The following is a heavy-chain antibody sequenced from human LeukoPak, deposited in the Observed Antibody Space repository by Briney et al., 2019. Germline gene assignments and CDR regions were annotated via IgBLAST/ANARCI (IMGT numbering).Heavy chain of an antibody. D-gene: IGHD1/OR15-1a*01. CDR3: ARGVITGTNYYYYYYMDV. V-gene: IGHV1-18*01. CDR2: IYFYNDDS. J-gene: IGHJ6*03. CDR1: GYTFTNYG. Sequence: ASVKVSCKASGYTFTNYGIGWVRQAPGQGLKWMGWIYFYNDDSKDVQKLQDRVTLTTDTSTSTAYMELRSLRTDDTAVYYCARGVITGTNYYYYYYMDVWGKGTTVTVSS.